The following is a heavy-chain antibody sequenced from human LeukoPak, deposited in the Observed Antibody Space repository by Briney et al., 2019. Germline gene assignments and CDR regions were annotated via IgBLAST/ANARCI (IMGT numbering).Heavy chain of an antibody. J-gene: IGHJ3*02. Sequence: PSETLSLTCTVSGGSISSSSYYWGWIRQPPGKGLEWIGSIYYSGSTYYNPSLKSRVTISVDTSKNQFSLKLSSVTAADTAVYYCARDRITGTTQGAFDIWGQGTMVTVSS. D-gene: IGHD1-20*01. CDR2: IYYSGST. V-gene: IGHV4-39*07. CDR3: ARDRITGTTQGAFDI. CDR1: GGSISSSSYY.